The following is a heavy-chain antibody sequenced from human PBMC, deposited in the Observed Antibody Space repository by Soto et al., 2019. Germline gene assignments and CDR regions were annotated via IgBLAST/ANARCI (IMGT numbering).Heavy chain of an antibody. CDR1: GFTFGTYS. J-gene: IGHJ6*02. D-gene: IGHD3-3*01. V-gene: IGHV3-48*02. CDR3: ARLYYDYV. Sequence: GGSLRLSCAGSGFTFGTYSMNSVRQAAGKGLEWIAYISYDSDTIQYADSVKGRFTISRDNAKNSLYLQMNSLRDEDTAVYYCARLYYDYVWGQGTTVTVSS. CDR2: ISYDSDTI.